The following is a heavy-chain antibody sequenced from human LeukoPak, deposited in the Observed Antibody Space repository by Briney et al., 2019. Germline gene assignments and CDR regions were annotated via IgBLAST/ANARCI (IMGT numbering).Heavy chain of an antibody. CDR2: IYYSGST. D-gene: IGHD3-22*01. CDR3: ARVTYYYDSSGYYYFDY. Sequence: SETLSLTCAVSGYSISSSNWWGWIRQPPGKGLEWIGYIYYSGSTYYNPSLKSRVTMSVDTSKNQFSLKLSSVTAVDTAVYYCARVTYYYDSSGYYYFDYWGQGTLVTVSS. V-gene: IGHV4-28*03. CDR1: GYSISSSNW. J-gene: IGHJ4*02.